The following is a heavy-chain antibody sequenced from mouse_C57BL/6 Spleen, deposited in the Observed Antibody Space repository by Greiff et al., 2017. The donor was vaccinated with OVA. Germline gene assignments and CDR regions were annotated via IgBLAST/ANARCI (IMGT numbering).Heavy chain of an antibody. Sequence: EVKLVESGGGLVKPGGSLKLSCAASGFTFSSYAMSWVRQTPEKRLEWVATISDGGSYTYYPDNVKGRFTISRDNAKNNLYLQMSHLKSEDTAMYYCARDGEFYWYFDVWGTGTTVTVSS. J-gene: IGHJ1*03. V-gene: IGHV5-4*01. CDR3: ARDGEFYWYFDV. CDR1: GFTFSSYA. CDR2: ISDGGSYT.